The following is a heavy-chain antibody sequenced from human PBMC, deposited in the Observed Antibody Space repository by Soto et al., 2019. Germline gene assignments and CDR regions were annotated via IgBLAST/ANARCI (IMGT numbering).Heavy chain of an antibody. D-gene: IGHD1-26*01. CDR2: IWYDGSNK. J-gene: IGHJ4*02. CDR3: ATDGGGRSPEY. Sequence: QVPLVESGGGVVQPGRSLRLSCAASGFTFSSYGMHWVRQAPGKGLEWVALIWYDGSNKYSADSVKGRFTISRDNSMNTLYLQMNSLRAEDTALYYCATDGGGRSPEYWGQGTLVTVSS. CDR1: GFTFSSYG. V-gene: IGHV3-33*01.